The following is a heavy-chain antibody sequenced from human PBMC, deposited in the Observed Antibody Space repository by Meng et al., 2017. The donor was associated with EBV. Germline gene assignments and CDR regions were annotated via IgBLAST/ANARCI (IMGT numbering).Heavy chain of an antibody. CDR3: TRGYILTGYLVY. Sequence: VHRLQSGAGLKKPGASVKVSCKASGYTFTSYGISWVRQAPGQGLEWMGWISAYHGNTNYAQKLQGRVTMTTDTSTSTAYMELRSLRSDDTAVYYCTRGYILTGYLVYWGQGTLVTVSS. CDR1: GYTFTSYG. D-gene: IGHD3-9*01. CDR2: ISAYHGNT. J-gene: IGHJ4*02. V-gene: IGHV1-18*01.